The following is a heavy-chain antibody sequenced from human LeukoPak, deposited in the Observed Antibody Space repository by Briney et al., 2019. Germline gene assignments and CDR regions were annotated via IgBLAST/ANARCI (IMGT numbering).Heavy chain of an antibody. J-gene: IGHJ6*02. Sequence: GASLKISCKGSGSSFTSYWIGWVRQMPGKGLEWMGIIYPGDSDTRYSPSFQGQVTISANKSISTAYLQWSSLKASDTAMYYCARRKGCSSTSCYGMDVWGQGTTVTVSS. V-gene: IGHV5-51*01. CDR2: IYPGDSDT. CDR3: ARRKGCSSTSCYGMDV. D-gene: IGHD2-2*01. CDR1: GSSFTSYW.